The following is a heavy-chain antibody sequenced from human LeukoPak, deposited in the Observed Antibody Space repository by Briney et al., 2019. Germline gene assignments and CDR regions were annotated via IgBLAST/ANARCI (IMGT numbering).Heavy chain of an antibody. D-gene: IGHD4-17*01. J-gene: IGHJ6*02. CDR2: IYYSGST. Sequence: PSETLSLTCTVSGGSISSYYWSWIRQPPGKGLEWIGYIYYSGSTNYNPSLKSRVTISVDTSKNQLSLKLSSVTAADTAVYYCARVPQETTVTTYYYYGMDVWGQGTTVTVSS. CDR3: ARVPQETTVTTYYYYGMDV. CDR1: GGSISSYY. V-gene: IGHV4-59*01.